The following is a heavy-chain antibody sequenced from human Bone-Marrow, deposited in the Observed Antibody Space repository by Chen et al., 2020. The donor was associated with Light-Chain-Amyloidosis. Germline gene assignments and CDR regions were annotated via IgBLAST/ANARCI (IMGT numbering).Heavy chain of an antibody. CDR3: TTGDCSGGSCHTFDL. CDR1: GFSFSDVY. D-gene: IGHD2-15*01. CDR2: IKRMIDGGTT. V-gene: IGHV3-15*01. J-gene: IGHJ3*01. Sequence: EVQLVEPGGDLVEPGGSLRLSCVVSGFSFSDVYMHWVRQAPGKGLEWVGRIKRMIDGGTTDYAAPVKGRFTISRDDSKKTLYLQMSSLKSEDTAVYYCTTGDCSGGSCHTFDLWGQGTMVAVSS.